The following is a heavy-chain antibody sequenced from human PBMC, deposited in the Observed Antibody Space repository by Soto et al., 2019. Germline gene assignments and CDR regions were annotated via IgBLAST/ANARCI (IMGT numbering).Heavy chain of an antibody. CDR1: GYTFTSYG. CDR3: ARGLGYCSGGSCSYLDY. J-gene: IGHJ4*02. D-gene: IGHD2-15*01. V-gene: IGHV1-18*04. CDR2: ISAYNGNT. Sequence: ASVKVSCKASGYTFTSYGISWVRQAPGQGLEWMGWISAYNGNTNYAQKLQGRVTMTTDTSTSTAYMELRSLRSDDTAVYYCARGLGYCSGGSCSYLDYWGQGTLVTVSS.